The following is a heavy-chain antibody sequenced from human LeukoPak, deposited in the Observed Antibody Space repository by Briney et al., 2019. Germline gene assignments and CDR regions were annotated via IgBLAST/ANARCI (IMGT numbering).Heavy chain of an antibody. CDR1: GFTFSSYW. CDR2: IKQDGSEK. CDR3: ARDNYYDSSGYPIDAFDI. J-gene: IGHJ3*02. Sequence: TGGSLRLSCAASGFTFSSYWMSWVRQAPGKGLEWVANIKQDGSEKYYVDSVKGRFTISRDNAKNSLYLQMNSLRAEDTAVYYCARDNYYDSSGYPIDAFDIWGQGTMVTVSS. V-gene: IGHV3-7*01. D-gene: IGHD3-22*01.